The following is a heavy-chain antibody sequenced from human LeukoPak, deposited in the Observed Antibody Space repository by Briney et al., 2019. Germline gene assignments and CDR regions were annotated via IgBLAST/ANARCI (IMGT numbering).Heavy chain of an antibody. V-gene: IGHV4-34*01. J-gene: IGHJ5*02. CDR3: ARRHRSSWYLVWYDA. D-gene: IGHD6-13*01. CDR1: GGSFSGYY. Sequence: SETLSLTCAVYGGSFSGYYWSWLRHPPGKGLEWIGEINHSGSTNYNPSLTSRGPISVDTSKNQFSLKLSSVTAAGTAVYYCARRHRSSWYLVWYDARGQGTLGTVS. CDR2: INHSGST.